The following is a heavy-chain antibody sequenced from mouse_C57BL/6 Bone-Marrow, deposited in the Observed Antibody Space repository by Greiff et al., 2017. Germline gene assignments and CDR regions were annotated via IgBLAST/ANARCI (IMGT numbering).Heavy chain of an antibody. D-gene: IGHD2-1*01. CDR2: IDPSDSYT. CDR1: GYTFTSYW. V-gene: IGHV1-50*01. Sequence: LQQPGAELVKPGASVKLSCKASGYTFTSYWMQWVKQRPGQGLEWIGEIDPSDSYTNYNQKFKGKATLTVDTSSSTAYMQLSSLTSEDSAVYYCAREIYGNYAYWYFDVWGTGTTVTVSS. CDR3: AREIYGNYAYWYFDV. J-gene: IGHJ1*03.